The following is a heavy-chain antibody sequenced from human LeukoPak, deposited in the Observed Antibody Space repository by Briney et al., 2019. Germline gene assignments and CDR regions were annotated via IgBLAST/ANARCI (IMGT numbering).Heavy chain of an antibody. CDR1: GGTFSSYA. CDR3: ARDRDIVVVPAAHNYYYYGMDV. D-gene: IGHD2-2*01. J-gene: IGHJ6*02. Sequence: SVKVSCKASGGTFSSYAISWVRQAPGQGLEWMGRIIPILGIANYAQKFQGRVTITADKSTSTAYMELSSLRSEDTAVYYCARDRDIVVVPAAHNYYYYGMDVWGQGTTVTVSS. CDR2: IIPILGIA. V-gene: IGHV1-69*04.